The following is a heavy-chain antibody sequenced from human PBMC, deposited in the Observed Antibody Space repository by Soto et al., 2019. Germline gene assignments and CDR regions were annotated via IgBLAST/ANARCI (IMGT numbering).Heavy chain of an antibody. V-gene: IGHV3-74*01. D-gene: IGHD2-15*01. J-gene: IGHJ4*02. CDR3: ARGRGYCSGSSCFVDF. CDR2: INIDGSST. CDR1: GFTFSSYW. Sequence: EVQLVESGGGLVQPGGSLRLSCAASGFTFSSYWMHWVRQATGKGLVWVSRINIDGSSTSYADSVKGRFTISRDNAKNSLYLQMNSLRVEDTAVYYCARGRGYCSGSSCFVDFWGQGTLVTVSS.